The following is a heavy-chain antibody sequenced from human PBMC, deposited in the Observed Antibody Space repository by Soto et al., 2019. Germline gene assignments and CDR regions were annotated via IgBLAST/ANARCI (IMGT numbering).Heavy chain of an antibody. V-gene: IGHV3-21*01. CDR2: ISSSSSYI. CDR1: GFTFSSYS. CDR3: ARPLVTDTAMLAATWVLPYGMDV. Sequence: EVQLVESGGGLVKPGGSLRLSCAASGFTFSSYSMNWVRQAPGKGLEWVSSISSSSSYIYYADSVKGRFTISRDNAKNSLYLQMNSLRAEDTAVYYCARPLVTDTAMLAATWVLPYGMDVWGQGTTVTVSS. J-gene: IGHJ6*02. D-gene: IGHD5-18*01.